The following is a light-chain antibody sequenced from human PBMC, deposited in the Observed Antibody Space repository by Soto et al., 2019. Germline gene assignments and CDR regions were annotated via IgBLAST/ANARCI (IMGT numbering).Light chain of an antibody. CDR1: SSDVGHYNY. J-gene: IGLJ1*01. V-gene: IGLV2-14*03. Sequence: QSVLTQAASGSRSPGQAITITNTGTSSDVGHYNYVSWYQQHPGNAPKLVIYDVSIRASGVYDRFSGSKSGNTASLTISGLQAEDEADYYCCSYTTTTSRVFGTGTKVTVL. CDR3: CSYTTTTSRV. CDR2: DVS.